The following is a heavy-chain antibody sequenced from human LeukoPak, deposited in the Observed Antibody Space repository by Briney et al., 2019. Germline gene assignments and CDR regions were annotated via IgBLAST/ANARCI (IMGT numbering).Heavy chain of an antibody. V-gene: IGHV3-33*06. Sequence: PGRSLRHSCAASGFTFSSYGMHWVRQAPGKGLEWVAVIWYDGSNKYYADSVKGRFTISRDNSKNTLYLQMNSLRAEDTAVYYCAKEPHYYYDSSGYYDYWGQGTLVTVSS. CDR3: AKEPHYYYDSSGYYDY. CDR2: IWYDGSNK. J-gene: IGHJ4*02. CDR1: GFTFSSYG. D-gene: IGHD3-22*01.